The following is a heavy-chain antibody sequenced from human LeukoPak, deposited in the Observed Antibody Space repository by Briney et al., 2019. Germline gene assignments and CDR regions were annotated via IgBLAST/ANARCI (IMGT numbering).Heavy chain of an antibody. CDR2: ISGSGGST. J-gene: IGHJ4*02. V-gene: IGHV3-23*01. D-gene: IGHD3-3*01. CDR3: AKQSRFWSGYGFFDY. Sequence: GGSLRLSCAASGFTFSSYWMSWVRQAPGKGLEWVSAISGSGGSTYYADSVKGRFTISRDNSKNTLYLQMNSLRAEDTAVYYCAKQSRFWSGYGFFDYWGQGTLVTVSS. CDR1: GFTFSSYW.